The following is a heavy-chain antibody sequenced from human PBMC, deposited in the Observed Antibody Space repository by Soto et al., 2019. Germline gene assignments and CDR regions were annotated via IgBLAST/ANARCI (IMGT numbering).Heavy chain of an antibody. CDR1: GGSFSGYY. J-gene: IGHJ4*02. V-gene: IGHV4-34*01. CDR3: ARGGYVWGSKLATLDH. CDR2: INHSGST. Sequence: PSETLSLTCAVYGGSFSGYYWSWIRQPPGKGLEWIGEINHSGSTNYNPSLKSRVTISVDTSKNQFSLKLSSVTAADTAVYYCARGGYVWGSKLATLDHWGQGTLVTVSS. D-gene: IGHD3-16*01.